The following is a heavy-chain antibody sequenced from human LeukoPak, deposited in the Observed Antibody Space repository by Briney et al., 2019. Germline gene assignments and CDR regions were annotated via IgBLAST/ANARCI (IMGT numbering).Heavy chain of an antibody. CDR3: AREYREQWLVRTVMGADY. CDR1: GYTFTDYY. Sequence: GASVKVSCKASGYTFTDYYMHWVRQAPGQGLEWMGWINPNSGGTNYAQKFQGRVTMTRDTSISTAYMELSRLRSDDTAVYYCAREYREQWLVRTVMGADYWGQGTLVTVSS. J-gene: IGHJ4*02. V-gene: IGHV1-2*02. D-gene: IGHD6-19*01. CDR2: INPNSGGT.